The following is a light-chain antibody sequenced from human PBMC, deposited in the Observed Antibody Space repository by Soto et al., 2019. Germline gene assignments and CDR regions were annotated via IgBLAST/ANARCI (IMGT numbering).Light chain of an antibody. CDR2: DAS. V-gene: IGKV3-11*01. Sequence: EIVMTQSPATLSLSPGESATLSCGASQSANTYLAWYQHKPGQVPRLLIYDASNRASGIPTRFSGSGSGTDFTLTISSLEPEDFAVYYCQQCAIWPLTLGGGTKVDLK. CDR1: QSANTY. J-gene: IGKJ4*01. CDR3: QQCAIWPLT.